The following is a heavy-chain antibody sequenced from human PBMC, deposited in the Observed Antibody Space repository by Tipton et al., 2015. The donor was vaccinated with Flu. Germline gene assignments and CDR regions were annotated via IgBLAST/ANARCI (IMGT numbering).Heavy chain of an antibody. Sequence: QLVQSGAEVKKPGASVKVSCKVSGYTLTELSMHWVRQAPGKGLEWMGGFDPEDGETIYAQKFQGRVTMTEDTSTDTAYMELSSLRSEDTAVYYCATAAPAPAMIVVAYVYWGQGTLVTVSS. CDR2: FDPEDGET. CDR3: ATAAPAPAMIVVAYVY. J-gene: IGHJ4*02. CDR1: GYTLTELS. V-gene: IGHV1-24*01. D-gene: IGHD3-22*01.